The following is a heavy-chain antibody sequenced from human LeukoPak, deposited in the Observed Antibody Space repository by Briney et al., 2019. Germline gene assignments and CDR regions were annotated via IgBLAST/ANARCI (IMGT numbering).Heavy chain of an antibody. CDR2: IYYSGST. D-gene: IGHD3-3*01. Sequence: SESLSLTCAVYGGSFSSYYWGWIRQPPGKGLEWIGSIYYSGSTYYNPSLKSRVTISVDTSKNQFSLKLSSVTAADTAVYYCARADFSYDFWSGYMGLDYWGQGTLVTVSS. CDR1: GGSFSSYY. V-gene: IGHV4-39*01. CDR3: ARADFSYDFWSGYMGLDY. J-gene: IGHJ4*02.